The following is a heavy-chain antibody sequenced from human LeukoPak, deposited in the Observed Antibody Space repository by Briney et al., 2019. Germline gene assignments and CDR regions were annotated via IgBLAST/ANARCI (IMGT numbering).Heavy chain of an antibody. Sequence: PGGSLRLSCAASGFTFSSYSMNWVRQAPGKGLEWVSSISSSSSYIYYADSVKGRFTISRDNSKNTLYLQMNSLRAEDTAVYYCAKVDYSNYVAYFDYWGQGTLVTVSS. V-gene: IGHV3-21*04. D-gene: IGHD4-11*01. CDR3: AKVDYSNYVAYFDY. CDR2: ISSSSSYI. J-gene: IGHJ4*02. CDR1: GFTFSSYS.